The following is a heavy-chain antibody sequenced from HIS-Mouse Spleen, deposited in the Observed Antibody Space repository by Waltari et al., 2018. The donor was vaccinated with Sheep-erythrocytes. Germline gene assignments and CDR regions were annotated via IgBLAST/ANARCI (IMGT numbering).Heavy chain of an antibody. CDR3: ARGCWVYSSSSGFDY. CDR2: RNTNRGNT. V-gene: IGHV1-8*01. Sequence: QVQLVQSGAEVKKPGASVKVSCKASGYTFTSYDINWVRQATGPGLEWMGWRNTNRGNTGYAQKFQGRVTRTMNTSISTAYMELSSLRSEDTAVYYCARGCWVYSSSSGFDYWGQGTLVTVSS. CDR1: GYTFTSYD. D-gene: IGHD6-6*01. J-gene: IGHJ4*02.